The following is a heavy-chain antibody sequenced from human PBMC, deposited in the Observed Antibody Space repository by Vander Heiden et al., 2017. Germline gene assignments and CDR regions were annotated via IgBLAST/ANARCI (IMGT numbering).Heavy chain of an antibody. Sequence: EVQLVESGGGLVKPGGSLSLSCAASGSTFSTFTMTWVRQAPGKGLEWVSSISSSSNYIYYADSVRGRFTISRDNPKNSLFLQMNSLTAEDTAVYYCAKTGFIVATIPGSWFDPWGQGTLVTVSS. CDR1: GSTFSTFT. J-gene: IGHJ5*02. CDR2: ISSSSNYI. V-gene: IGHV3-21*02. D-gene: IGHD5-12*01. CDR3: AKTGFIVATIPGSWFDP.